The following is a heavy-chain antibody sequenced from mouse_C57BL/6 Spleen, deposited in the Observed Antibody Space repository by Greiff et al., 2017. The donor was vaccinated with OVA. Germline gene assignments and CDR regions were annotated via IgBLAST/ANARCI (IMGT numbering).Heavy chain of an antibody. Sequence: VQLQQSGPELVKPGASVKISCKASGYTFTDYYMNWVKQSHGKSLEWIGDINPNNGGTSYNQKFKGKATLTVDKSSSTAYMELRSLTSEDSAVYYCARGYSILDYWGQGTTLTVSS. J-gene: IGHJ2*01. D-gene: IGHD2-5*01. CDR2: INPNNGGT. V-gene: IGHV1-26*01. CDR3: ARGYSILDY. CDR1: GYTFTDYY.